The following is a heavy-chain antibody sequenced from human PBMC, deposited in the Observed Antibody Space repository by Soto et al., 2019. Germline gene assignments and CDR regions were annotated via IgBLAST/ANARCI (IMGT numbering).Heavy chain of an antibody. CDR3: ARDTMVTSNWFDT. CDR1: GYTFTSYG. Sequence: QVRLVQSGSEVKKPGASVKVSCKASGYTFTSYGFSWVRQAPGQGLEWVGWISAHHGDTNYAQKFQGRVTMTTDTCTSTAYMELRSLRPDDTAVYYCARDTMVTSNWFDTWGQGTLVTVSS. J-gene: IGHJ5*02. CDR2: ISAHHGDT. D-gene: IGHD4-17*01. V-gene: IGHV1-18*01.